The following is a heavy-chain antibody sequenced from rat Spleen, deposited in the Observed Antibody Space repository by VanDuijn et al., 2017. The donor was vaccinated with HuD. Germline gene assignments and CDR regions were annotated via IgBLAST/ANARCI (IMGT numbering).Heavy chain of an antibody. Sequence: EVQLVESGGGLVQPGRSLKLSCVASGLTFNIYWMTWVRQAPGKGLEWVATITSAGGTTYYPDSVKGRFSISRDNAKSTLYLQMDSLRSEDTATYYCTREDWVLDVWGQGISVIVSS. CDR2: ITSAGGTT. D-gene: IGHD4-2*01. V-gene: IGHV5-31*01. CDR3: TREDWVLDV. CDR1: GLTFNIYW. J-gene: IGHJ4*01.